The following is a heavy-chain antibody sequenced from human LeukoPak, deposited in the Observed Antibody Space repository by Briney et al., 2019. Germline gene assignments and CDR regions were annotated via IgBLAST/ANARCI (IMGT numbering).Heavy chain of an antibody. CDR2: MSGSGDSI. CDR1: GFTFGNYA. D-gene: IGHD1-14*01. V-gene: IGHV3-23*01. Sequence: PGGSLRLSCAASGFTFGNYAMNWVRQAPGRGLEWVSAMSGSGDSIYYADSVKGRFTISRDNSKSTLYLQMNSLRAEDTAVYYCAKDQSTLRTFNDYWGQGTLVTVSS. J-gene: IGHJ4*02. CDR3: AKDQSTLRTFNDY.